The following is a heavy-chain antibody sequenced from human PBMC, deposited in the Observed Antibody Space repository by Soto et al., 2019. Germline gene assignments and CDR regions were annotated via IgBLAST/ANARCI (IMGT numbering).Heavy chain of an antibody. CDR1: GGTFSSYA. Sequence: ASVKVSCKASGGTFSSYAISWVRQAPGQGLEWMGGIIPIFGTANYAQKFQGRVTITADESTSTAYMELSSLRSEDTAVYYCARDMFGREYYGSGSYLPLDYWGQGTLVTVSS. CDR3: ARDMFGREYYGSGSYLPLDY. J-gene: IGHJ4*02. V-gene: IGHV1-69*13. D-gene: IGHD3-10*01. CDR2: IIPIFGTA.